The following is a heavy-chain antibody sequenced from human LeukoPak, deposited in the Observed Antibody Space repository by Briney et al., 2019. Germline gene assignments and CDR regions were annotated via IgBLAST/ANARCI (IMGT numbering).Heavy chain of an antibody. V-gene: IGHV3-23*01. D-gene: IGHD2-15*01. CDR2: MSDSGDAT. Sequence: PGGSLRLSCAVSGFIFSYYGMNWVRQAPGKGLEWVSAMSDSGDATYYADSVKGRFTISRDNSKSTVYLQMNNLTADDAALYYCAKERGQSKPFDYWGQGTLVTVSS. J-gene: IGHJ4*02. CDR1: GFIFSYYG. CDR3: AKERGQSKPFDY.